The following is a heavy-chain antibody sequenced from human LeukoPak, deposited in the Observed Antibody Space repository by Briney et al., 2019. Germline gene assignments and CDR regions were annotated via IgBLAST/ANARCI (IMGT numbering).Heavy chain of an antibody. V-gene: IGHV3-15*01. CDR1: GITLSGYG. CDR3: ATDNSASFAF. J-gene: IGHJ4*02. CDR2: IRTKTDGGTT. Sequence: PGGSLRLSCAVSGITLSGYGMHWVRQAPGKGLEWVGRIRTKTDGGTTDYAAPVKGRFIISRDDSRNTLHLQMNSLRTEDTAVYYCATDNSASFAFWGQGTLVTVSS. D-gene: IGHD4-11*01.